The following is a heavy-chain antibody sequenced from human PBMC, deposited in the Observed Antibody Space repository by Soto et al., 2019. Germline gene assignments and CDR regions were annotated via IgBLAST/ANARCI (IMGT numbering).Heavy chain of an antibody. CDR2: ISYDGSNK. CDR3: AKDGSNDDPHYYYGMDV. Sequence: QVQLVESGGGVVQPGRSLRLSCAASGFTFSSYGMHWVRQAPGKGLEWVAVISYDGSNKYYADSVKGRFTISRDNSKNTLYLQMNSLRAEDTAVYYCAKDGSNDDPHYYYGMDVWGKGPRSPSPQ. CDR1: GFTFSSYG. J-gene: IGHJ6*01. V-gene: IGHV3-30*18. D-gene: IGHD1-1*01.